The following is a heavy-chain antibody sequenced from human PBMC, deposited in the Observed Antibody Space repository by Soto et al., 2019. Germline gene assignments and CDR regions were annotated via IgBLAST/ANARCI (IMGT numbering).Heavy chain of an antibody. J-gene: IGHJ4*02. CDR3: AKDHNRYDSSGRYDY. Sequence: PGGALRLSCAASGFTFSNYVMSWVRQAPGKGLEWVSGISGSGDSTDYADSVKGRFTVPRDNSKNMLTLQMNSLRADDTAVYYCAKDHNRYDSSGRYDYWGQGTLVTVSS. CDR2: ISGSGDST. V-gene: IGHV3-23*01. CDR1: GFTFSNYV. D-gene: IGHD3-22*01.